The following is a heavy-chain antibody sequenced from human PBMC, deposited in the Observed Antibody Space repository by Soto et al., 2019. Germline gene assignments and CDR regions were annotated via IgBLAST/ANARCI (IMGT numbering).Heavy chain of an antibody. Sequence: QVQLVQSGAEVKKPGASVKVSCKASGYTFTSYAMHWVRQAPGQRLEWMGWINAGNGNTKYSQKFQGRVTITRDTSASTAYKQLSSLISEDTAVYYCASGYYSPVSTDYWGQGTLVTVSS. CDR2: INAGNGNT. D-gene: IGHD3-22*01. J-gene: IGHJ4*02. CDR3: ASGYYSPVSTDY. V-gene: IGHV1-3*01. CDR1: GYTFTSYA.